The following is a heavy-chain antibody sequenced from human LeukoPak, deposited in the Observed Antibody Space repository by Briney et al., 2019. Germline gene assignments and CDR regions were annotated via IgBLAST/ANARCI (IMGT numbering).Heavy chain of an antibody. V-gene: IGHV3-11*04. D-gene: IGHD3-3*01. CDR1: GFTFSNFH. J-gene: IGHJ4*02. CDR2: ISSSGDTK. CDR3: ARDEARGYDFRPQDH. Sequence: PGGSLRLSCAASGFTFSNFHINWIRQAPGKGLEWVSYISSSGDTKYYADSVKGRFPISRDNAKNSLYLQMNSLRVEDTAVYYCARDEARGYDFRPQDHWGQGTLVSVSS.